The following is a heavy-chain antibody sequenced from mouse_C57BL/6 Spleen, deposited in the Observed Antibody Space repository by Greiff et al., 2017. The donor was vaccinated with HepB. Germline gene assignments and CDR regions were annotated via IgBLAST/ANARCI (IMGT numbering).Heavy chain of an antibody. CDR3: AREDGNFYFDY. J-gene: IGHJ2*01. D-gene: IGHD2-1*01. Sequence: DVKLVESGGGLVQPGGSLKLSCAASGFTFSDYGMAWVRQAPRKGPEWVAFISNLAYSIYYADTVTGRFTISRENAKNTLYLEMSSLRSEDTAMYYCAREDGNFYFDYWGQGTTLTVSS. CDR1: GFTFSDYG. V-gene: IGHV5-15*01. CDR2: ISNLAYSI.